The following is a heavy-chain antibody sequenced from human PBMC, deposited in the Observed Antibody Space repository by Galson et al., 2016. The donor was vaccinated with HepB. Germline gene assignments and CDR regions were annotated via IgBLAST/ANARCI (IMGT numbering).Heavy chain of an antibody. CDR2: IFPGDSNT. CDR3: ARSSGSPPRDFDY. CDR1: GYRFTGYW. J-gene: IGHJ4*02. D-gene: IGHD1-26*01. V-gene: IGHV5-51*01. Sequence: QSGAEVKKPGESLRISCKGSGYRFTGYWIGWMRQMPGKGLEWMGIIFPGDSNTTYSPSFQGHVTISADKSISTAYLQWSSLKASDTAMYYCARSSGSPPRDFDYWGQGTLVTVSS.